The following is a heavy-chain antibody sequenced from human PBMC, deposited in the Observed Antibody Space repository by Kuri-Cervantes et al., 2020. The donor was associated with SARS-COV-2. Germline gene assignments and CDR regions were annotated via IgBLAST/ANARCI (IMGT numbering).Heavy chain of an antibody. J-gene: IGHJ4*02. Sequence: SVKVSCKASGGTFSSYAISWVRQAPGQGLEWMGGIIPIFGTANYAQKFQGRVTITADESTSTAYMELSSLRDEDTAIYYCAKDRAGVHDFWGQGTLVTVSS. CDR2: IIPIFGTA. D-gene: IGHD2-21*01. V-gene: IGHV1-69*13. CDR3: AKDRAGVHDF. CDR1: GGTFSSYA.